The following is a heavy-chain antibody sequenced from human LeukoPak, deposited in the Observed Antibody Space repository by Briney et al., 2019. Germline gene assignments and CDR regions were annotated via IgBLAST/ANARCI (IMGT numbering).Heavy chain of an antibody. J-gene: IGHJ4*01. CDR3: ASSYCGGTLCYDHY. V-gene: IGHV3-48*01. Sequence: PGGSLRLSCAASGFTFSNFNMNWVRQAPGKGLEWVSYITSSSNTIHYADSVKGRFTISRDNAKNSLYLQMNSLRAEDTAVYYCASSYCGGTLCYDHYWGHGTLVTVSS. CDR2: ITSSSNTI. CDR1: GFTFSNFN. D-gene: IGHD2-21*01.